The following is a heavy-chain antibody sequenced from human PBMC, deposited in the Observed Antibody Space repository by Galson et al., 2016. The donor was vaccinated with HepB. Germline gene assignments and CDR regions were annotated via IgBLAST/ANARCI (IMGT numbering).Heavy chain of an antibody. Sequence: LRLSCAASGFTFSSYGMHWVRQAPGKGLGWVSTLSASGGATYYSDSVKGRFTISRDNSKNTLYLQMNSLRDEDTAVYYCAKGRTGTTGPVEYWGQGTLVTVSS. J-gene: IGHJ4*02. CDR1: GFTFSSYG. V-gene: IGHV3-23*01. CDR3: AKGRTGTTGPVEY. CDR2: LSASGGAT. D-gene: IGHD1-1*01.